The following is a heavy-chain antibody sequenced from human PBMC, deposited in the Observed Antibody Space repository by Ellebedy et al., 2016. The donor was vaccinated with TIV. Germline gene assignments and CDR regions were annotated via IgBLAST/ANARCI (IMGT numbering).Heavy chain of an antibody. V-gene: IGHV1-8*01. CDR1: GYALTSYD. CDR3: ARALMRPSNYYGLDV. D-gene: IGHD2-8*01. CDR2: INTDNGNT. J-gene: IGHJ6*02. Sequence: AASVKVSCKASGYALTSYDIQWVRQATGQGLEWMGWINTDNGNTGYAQKFQGRVTMTRSAAINPDFLELSSLKSEDTAVYYCARALMRPSNYYGLDVWGQGTTVTVSS.